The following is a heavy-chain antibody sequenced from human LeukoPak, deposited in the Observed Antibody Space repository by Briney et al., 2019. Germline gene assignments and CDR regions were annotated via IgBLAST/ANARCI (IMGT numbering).Heavy chain of an antibody. V-gene: IGHV1-2*02. CDR3: ARRPYSGSYHFDY. CDR2: INPNSGGT. J-gene: IGHJ4*02. D-gene: IGHD1-26*01. CDR1: GYIFTGYY. Sequence: ASVKVSCKASGYIFTGYYMHWVRQAPGQGLEWMGWINPNSGGTNSAQKFQGRVIMTRDTSISTAYMELSMLADDETAVYFWARRPYSGSYHFDYWGQGTLVTVSS.